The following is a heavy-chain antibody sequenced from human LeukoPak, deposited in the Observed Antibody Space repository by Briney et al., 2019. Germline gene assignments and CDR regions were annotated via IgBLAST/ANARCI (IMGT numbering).Heavy chain of an antibody. D-gene: IGHD1-26*01. CDR2: IKSDGSST. J-gene: IGHJ4*02. V-gene: IGHV3-74*01. Sequence: GGSLRLSCAASGFTFSSYWMHWVRQAPGKGLVWVSRIKSDGSSTSYADSVKGRVTISRDNAKNTPYLQMNSLRAEDTAVYYCARGGPQMGAYYFDYWGQGTLVTVSS. CDR1: GFTFSSYW. CDR3: ARGGPQMGAYYFDY.